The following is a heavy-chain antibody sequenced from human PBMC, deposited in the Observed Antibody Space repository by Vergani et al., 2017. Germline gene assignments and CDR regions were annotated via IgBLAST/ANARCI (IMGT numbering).Heavy chain of an antibody. J-gene: IGHJ4*02. CDR2: IYHSGGA. CDR3: ARTESFILRYFHWAL. D-gene: IGHD3-9*01. Sequence: QLHLQESGPGLVKPSETLSLTCTVSGCSITSSSYYWGWIRQPPGKGLEWIGNIYHSGGAYYNPSLKGRVTISVDTSKNQFSLDVTSVTTADTAIYFCARTESFILRYFHWALWGQGTLVTVSS. CDR1: GCSITSSSYY. V-gene: IGHV4-39*01.